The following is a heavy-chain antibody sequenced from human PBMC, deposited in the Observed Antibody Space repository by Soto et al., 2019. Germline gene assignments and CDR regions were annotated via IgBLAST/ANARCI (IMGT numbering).Heavy chain of an antibody. J-gene: IGHJ5*02. CDR3: ARDGGSPDANWFDP. CDR1: GGSISSGGYS. Sequence: SETLSLTCAVSGGSISSGGYSWSWIRQPPGKGLEWIGYIYHSGSTYYNPSLKSRVTISVDRSKNQFSLKLSSVTAADTAVYYCARDGGSPDANWFDPWGQGTLVTVSS. V-gene: IGHV4-30-2*01. D-gene: IGHD3-16*01. CDR2: IYHSGST.